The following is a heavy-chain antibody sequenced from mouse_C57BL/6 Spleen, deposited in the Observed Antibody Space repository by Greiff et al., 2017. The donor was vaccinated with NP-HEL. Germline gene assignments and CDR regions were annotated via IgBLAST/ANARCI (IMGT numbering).Heavy chain of an antibody. CDR2: IDPSDSET. D-gene: IGHD1-1*01. J-gene: IGHJ1*03. Sequence: QVQLQQPGAELVRPGSSVKLSCKASGYTFTSYWMHWVKQRPIQGLEWIGNIDPSDSETHYNQKFKDKATLTVDKSSSPAYMQLSSLTSEDSAVYYGARGYYGSSYYWYFDVWGTGTTVTVSS. CDR1: GYTFTSYW. CDR3: ARGYYGSSYYWYFDV. V-gene: IGHV1-52*01.